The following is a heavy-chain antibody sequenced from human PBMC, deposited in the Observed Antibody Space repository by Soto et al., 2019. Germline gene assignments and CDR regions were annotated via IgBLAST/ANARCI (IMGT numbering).Heavy chain of an antibody. V-gene: IGHV3-48*01. Sequence: GGSLRLSCAASGFTFSSYSMNWVRQAPGKGLEWVSYISSSSSIIYYADSVKGRFTISRDNAKNSLYLQMNSLRAEDTAVYYCARDMTTVINYYYYMDVWGKGTTVTVSS. D-gene: IGHD4-17*01. CDR1: GFTFSSYS. CDR2: ISSSSSII. CDR3: ARDMTTVINYYYYMDV. J-gene: IGHJ6*03.